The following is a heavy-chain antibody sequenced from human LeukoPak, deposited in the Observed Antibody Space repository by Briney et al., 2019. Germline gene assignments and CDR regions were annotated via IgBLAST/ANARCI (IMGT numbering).Heavy chain of an antibody. D-gene: IGHD1-1*01. CDR2: ISYDGSNK. V-gene: IGHV3-30-3*01. J-gene: IGHJ4*02. Sequence: PGGSLRLSCAASGFTFSSYAMHWVRQAPGKGLEWVAVISYDGSNKYYADSVKGRFTITRDNSKTTLYLQMNSLRAEDTAVYYCARALKMGGGTDWGQGTLVTVSS. CDR1: GFTFSSYA. CDR3: ARALKMGGGTD.